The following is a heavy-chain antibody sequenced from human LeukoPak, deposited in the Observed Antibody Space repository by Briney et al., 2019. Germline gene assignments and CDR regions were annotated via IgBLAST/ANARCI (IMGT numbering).Heavy chain of an antibody. Sequence: GGSLRLSCAASGFTFSNAWMSWVRQAPGKGLEWVGRIKSKTDGGTTDYAAPVKGRFTISRDDSKNTLYLQMNSLKTEDTAVYYCTTDSTDYDFWSGYSRKFDYWGQGTLITVSS. CDR1: GFTFSNAW. V-gene: IGHV3-15*01. D-gene: IGHD3-3*01. CDR2: IKSKTDGGTT. J-gene: IGHJ4*02. CDR3: TTDSTDYDFWSGYSRKFDY.